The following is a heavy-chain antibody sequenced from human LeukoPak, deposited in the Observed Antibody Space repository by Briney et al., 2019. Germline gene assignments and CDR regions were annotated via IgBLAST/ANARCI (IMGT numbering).Heavy chain of an antibody. J-gene: IGHJ4*02. CDR2: ILGDGSNK. D-gene: IGHD6-13*01. Sequence: PGRSLRLSCAASGFTFNSHSMHWVRQAPGKGLEWVALILGDGSNKYYAESVKGRFTISRDNSKNTLYLQMNSLRAEDTAVYYCAKGLRVSAALTNWGQGTLVTVSS. CDR3: AKGLRVSAALTN. CDR1: GFTFNSHS. V-gene: IGHV3-30-3*01.